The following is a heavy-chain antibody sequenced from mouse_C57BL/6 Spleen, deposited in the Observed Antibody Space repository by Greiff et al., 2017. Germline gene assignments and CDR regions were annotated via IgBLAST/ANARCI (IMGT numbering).Heavy chain of an antibody. V-gene: IGHV1-39*01. CDR2: INPNYGTT. CDR1: GYSFTDYN. D-gene: IGHD1-1*01. J-gene: IGHJ1*03. Sequence: VQLKQPGTELVKPGASVKLSCKASGYSFTDYNMNWVKQSNGKSLEWIGVINPNYGTTSYNQKFKGKATLTVDQSSSTAYMQLNSLTSEDSAVYYCARAGNYGSLDVWGTGTTVTVSS. CDR3: ARAGNYGSLDV.